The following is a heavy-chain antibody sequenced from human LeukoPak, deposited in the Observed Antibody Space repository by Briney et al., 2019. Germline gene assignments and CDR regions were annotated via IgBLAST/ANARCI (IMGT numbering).Heavy chain of an antibody. CDR2: IYTSGST. J-gene: IGHJ3*02. V-gene: IGHV4-4*07. D-gene: IGHD3-3*01. Sequence: PSETLSLTCTVSGGSISSYYWSWIRQPAGKGLEWIGRIYTSGSTNYNPSLKSRVTMSVDTSKNQFSLKLSSVTAADTAVYYCARDSGRLRFLEWYDAFDIWGQGTMVTVSS. CDR1: GGSISSYY. CDR3: ARDSGRLRFLEWYDAFDI.